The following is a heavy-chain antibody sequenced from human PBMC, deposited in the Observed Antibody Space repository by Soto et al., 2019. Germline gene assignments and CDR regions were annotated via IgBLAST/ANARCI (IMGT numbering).Heavy chain of an antibody. Sequence: LXLSCAASGFTFSNAWMNWVRQAPGKGLEWVGRIKSKTDGGTTDYAAPVKGRFTISRDDSNNTLYLQMNSLKTEDTAGYYCTTDPVTMIVVVPSSGWGQGTLVTVSS. D-gene: IGHD3-22*01. CDR1: GFTFSNAW. J-gene: IGHJ4*02. CDR3: TTDPVTMIVVVPSSG. V-gene: IGHV3-15*07. CDR2: IKSKTDGGTT.